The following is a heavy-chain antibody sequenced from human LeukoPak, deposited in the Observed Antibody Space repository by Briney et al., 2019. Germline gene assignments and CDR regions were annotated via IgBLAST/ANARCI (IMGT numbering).Heavy chain of an antibody. Sequence: ASVKVSCNASGYTFTGYDMHWVRQAPGHGPEWMGWINPNSGGTNYAQKFQGRVTMTRDTSISTAYMELSRLRSDDTAVYYCAKDLGGTGIFGVVKNAFDIWGQGTMVTVSS. V-gene: IGHV1-2*02. CDR2: INPNSGGT. CDR3: AKDLGGTGIFGVVKNAFDI. CDR1: GYTFTGYD. J-gene: IGHJ3*02. D-gene: IGHD3-3*01.